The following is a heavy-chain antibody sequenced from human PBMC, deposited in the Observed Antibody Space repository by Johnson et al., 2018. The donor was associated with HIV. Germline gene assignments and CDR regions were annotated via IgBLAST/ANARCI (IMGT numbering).Heavy chain of an antibody. CDR2: ISYDGSNK. CDR1: GFTFSSYA. J-gene: IGHJ3*02. V-gene: IGHV3-30*14. D-gene: IGHD1-26*01. CDR3: ASSSPYSGSYGDAFIS. Sequence: QVQLVESGGGVVQPGRSLRLSCAASGFTFSSYAMHWVRQAPGKGLEWVAVISYDGSNKYYADSVQGRFTISRDNSKNTLYIQMNSLRVEDTSVYYCASSSPYSGSYGDAFISGAKGHWSPSLQ.